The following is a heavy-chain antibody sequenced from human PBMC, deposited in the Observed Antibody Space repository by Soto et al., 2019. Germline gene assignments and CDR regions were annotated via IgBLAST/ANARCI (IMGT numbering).Heavy chain of an antibody. J-gene: IGHJ4*02. Sequence: PSRTLSLTFAVYGGSLSGYYWSWVRQPPGKGLEWIGEISHRGSTNYNPSLKSRVTISVDTSKNQFSLKLSSVTAADTAVYYCAREGPGSRGYFDYWGQGTLVTVSS. CDR1: GGSLSGYY. CDR3: AREGPGSRGYFDY. V-gene: IGHV4-34*01. D-gene: IGHD1-26*01. CDR2: ISHRGST.